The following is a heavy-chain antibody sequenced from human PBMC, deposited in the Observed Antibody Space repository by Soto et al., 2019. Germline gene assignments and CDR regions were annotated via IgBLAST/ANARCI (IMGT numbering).Heavy chain of an antibody. D-gene: IGHD3-22*01. CDR2: IYYSGST. CDR1: GGSISSYC. J-gene: IGHJ3*02. Sequence: KTSETLSLTCTVSGGSISSYCWSWIRQPPGKGLEWIGYIYYSGSTNYNPSLKSRVTISVDTSKNQFSLKLSSVTAADTAVYYCARDDYDSSGYYSKDAFDIWGQGTMVTVSS. CDR3: ARDDYDSSGYYSKDAFDI. V-gene: IGHV4-59*01.